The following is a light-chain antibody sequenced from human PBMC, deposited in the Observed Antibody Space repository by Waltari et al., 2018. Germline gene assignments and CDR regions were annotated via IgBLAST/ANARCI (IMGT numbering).Light chain of an antibody. Sequence: QSVLTQPPSASGTPGPRVTISCSGRSSNIGSNTVNWYQQLPGTAPKLLIYSNNQRPSGVPDRFSGSKSGTSASLAISGLQSEDEADYYCAAWDDSLNVLFGGGTKLTVL. CDR2: SNN. V-gene: IGLV1-44*01. CDR3: AAWDDSLNVL. CDR1: SSNIGSNT. J-gene: IGLJ2*01.